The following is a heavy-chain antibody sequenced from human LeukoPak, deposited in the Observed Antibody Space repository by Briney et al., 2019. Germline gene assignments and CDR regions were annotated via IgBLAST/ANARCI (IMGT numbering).Heavy chain of an antibody. Sequence: GGSLRLSCAASGFTFSDYYMSWIRQAPGKGLEWVSYISSSGSTIYYADSVKGRFTISRDNAKNSLYLQMNSLRAEDTAVYYCARVYNNFWSGYYPVTWGQGTLVTVSS. V-gene: IGHV3-11*01. J-gene: IGHJ4*02. CDR1: GFTFSDYY. CDR2: ISSSGSTI. D-gene: IGHD3-3*01. CDR3: ARVYNNFWSGYYPVT.